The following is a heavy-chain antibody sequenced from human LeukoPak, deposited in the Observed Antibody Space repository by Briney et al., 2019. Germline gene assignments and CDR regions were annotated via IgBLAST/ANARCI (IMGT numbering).Heavy chain of an antibody. CDR2: ISGSGGST. V-gene: IGHV3-23*01. D-gene: IGHD1-26*01. CDR3: AKGDGIPQRYYFDY. J-gene: IGHJ4*02. CDR1: GFTFSSYA. Sequence: GGSLRLSCAASGFTFSSYALSWVRQAPGKGLEWVSVISGSGGSTYYADSVKGRFTISRDNSKNTLYLQMNSLRAEDTALYYCAKGDGIPQRYYFDYWGQGTLVTVSS.